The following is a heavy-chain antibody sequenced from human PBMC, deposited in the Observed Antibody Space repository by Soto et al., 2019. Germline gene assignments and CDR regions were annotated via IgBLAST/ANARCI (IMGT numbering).Heavy chain of an antibody. D-gene: IGHD6-13*01. Sequence: EVQLLESGGGLVQPGGSLRLSCAASGFTFSSYAMSWVRQAPGKGLEWVSAISGSGGSTYYADSVKGRFTISRDNSKSTLYLQMNSLRAEDTAVYYCAGDRGGTGSSWYQSHYGMDVWGQGTTVIVSS. CDR3: AGDRGGTGSSWYQSHYGMDV. CDR2: ISGSGGST. V-gene: IGHV3-23*01. CDR1: GFTFSSYA. J-gene: IGHJ6*02.